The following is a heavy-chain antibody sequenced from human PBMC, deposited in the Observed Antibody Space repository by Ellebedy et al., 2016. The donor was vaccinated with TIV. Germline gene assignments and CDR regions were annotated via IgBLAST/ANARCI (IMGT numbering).Heavy chain of an antibody. V-gene: IGHV3-7*01. J-gene: IGHJ4*02. CDR1: GFTFSSYW. CDR3: ARDGTGYSFDS. D-gene: IGHD3/OR15-3a*01. Sequence: GGSLRLSCAASGFTFSSYWMSWVRQAPGKGLEWVANVKQDGSEKYYVDSVKGRFTISRDNAKNTLYLQMNSLRAEDTAVYYCARDGTGYSFDSWGQGTLVTVSS. CDR2: VKQDGSEK.